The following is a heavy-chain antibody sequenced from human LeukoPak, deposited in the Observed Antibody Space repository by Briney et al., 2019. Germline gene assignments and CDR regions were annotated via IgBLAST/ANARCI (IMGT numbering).Heavy chain of an antibody. CDR3: ARGVDSSSWYYYYGMDV. J-gene: IGHJ6*02. CDR1: GGSISSGGYY. Sequence: SETLSLTCTVSGGSISSGGYYWSWIPQHPGKGLEWIVYIYYSGSTYYNPSLKSRVTISVDTSKNQFSLKLSSVTAADTAVYYCARGVDSSSWYYYYGMDVWSQGTTVTVSS. D-gene: IGHD6-13*01. V-gene: IGHV4-31*03. CDR2: IYYSGST.